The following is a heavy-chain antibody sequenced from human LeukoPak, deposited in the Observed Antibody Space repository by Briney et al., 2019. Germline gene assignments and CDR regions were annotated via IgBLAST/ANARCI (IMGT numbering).Heavy chain of an antibody. Sequence: PGGSLRFSCAASGFTFSTYWMSWVRQAPGKGLEWVANIKKDGSEKYYVDSVKGRFTISRDNVKNSLYLQTNSLRAEDTAVYYRARPSYYYDSSGSVSGAFDIWGQGTMVTVSS. J-gene: IGHJ3*02. CDR1: GFTFSTYW. CDR3: ARPSYYYDSSGSVSGAFDI. D-gene: IGHD3-22*01. CDR2: IKKDGSEK. V-gene: IGHV3-7*04.